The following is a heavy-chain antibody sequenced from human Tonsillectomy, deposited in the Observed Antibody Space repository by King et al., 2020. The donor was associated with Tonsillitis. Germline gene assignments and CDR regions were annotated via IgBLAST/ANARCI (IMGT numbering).Heavy chain of an antibody. V-gene: IGHV5-51*03. CDR2: IYPGDSDT. CDR3: ARDAGGSGSLGLEYFDY. Sequence: VQLVESGAEVKKPGESLKISCKVSGYSFTSYWIGWVRQLPGKGLEWMGIIYPGDSDTRYSPSFQGQVTISADKSISTAYLQWSSLKASDTAMYYCARDAGGSGSLGLEYFDYWGQGTLVTVSS. CDR1: GYSFTSYW. J-gene: IGHJ4*02. D-gene: IGHD3-10*01.